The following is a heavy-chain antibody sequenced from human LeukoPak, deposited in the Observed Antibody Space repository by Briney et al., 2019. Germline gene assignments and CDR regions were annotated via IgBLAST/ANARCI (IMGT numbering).Heavy chain of an antibody. CDR3: ARCGTRYQDMDV. J-gene: IGHJ6*03. CDR1: GGSFSGYY. D-gene: IGHD1-1*01. CDR2: INHSGST. V-gene: IGHV4-34*01. Sequence: SETLSLTCAVYGGSFSGYYWSWIRQPPGKGLEWIGEINHSGSTNYNPSLKSRVTISVDTSKNQFSLKLSSVTAADTAVYYCARCGTRYQDMDVWGKGTTVTVSS.